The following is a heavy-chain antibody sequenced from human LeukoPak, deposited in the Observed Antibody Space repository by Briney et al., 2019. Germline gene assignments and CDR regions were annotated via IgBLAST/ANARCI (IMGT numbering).Heavy chain of an antibody. CDR3: ARGPVSGVYHDY. CDR2: ISAYNGNT. CDR1: GYTFTIYG. J-gene: IGHJ4*02. Sequence: ASVTVSFTASGYTFTIYGISWVRQAPGQGLEWMGWISAYNGNTNYAQKLQGRVTMTTDTSMSTAYMELRSLRSDDTAVYYCARGPVSGVYHDYWGQGTLVTVSS. V-gene: IGHV1-18*01. D-gene: IGHD3-10*01.